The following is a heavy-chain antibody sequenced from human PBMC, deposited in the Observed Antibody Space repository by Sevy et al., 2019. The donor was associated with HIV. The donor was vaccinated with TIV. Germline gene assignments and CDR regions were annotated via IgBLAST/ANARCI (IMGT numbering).Heavy chain of an antibody. Sequence: GGSLRLSCVASGFTFSTYDMHWVRQVTGKGLEWVSGIGTLTDTHYPDSVKGRFIISRENAKNSLYLQMNSLRAGDTAVYYCARACAAAGGKSGPIDAFDIWGQGTLVTVSS. CDR3: ARACAAAGGKSGPIDAFDI. V-gene: IGHV3-13*01. CDR1: GFTFSTYD. J-gene: IGHJ3*02. CDR2: IGTLTDT. D-gene: IGHD6-13*01.